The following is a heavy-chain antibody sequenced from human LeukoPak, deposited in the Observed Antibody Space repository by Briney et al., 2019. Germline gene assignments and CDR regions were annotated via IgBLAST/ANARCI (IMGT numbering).Heavy chain of an antibody. V-gene: IGHV4-39*01. J-gene: IGHJ3*02. CDR1: GGSISSSSYY. D-gene: IGHD1-1*01. CDR3: ASPNWESRAFDI. Sequence: SETLSLTCTVSGGSISSSSYYWGWIRQPPGKGLEWIGSIYYSGSTYYNPSLKSRVTISVDTSKNQFSLKLSSVTAADTAVYYCASPNWESRAFDIWGQGTMVTVSS. CDR2: IYYSGST.